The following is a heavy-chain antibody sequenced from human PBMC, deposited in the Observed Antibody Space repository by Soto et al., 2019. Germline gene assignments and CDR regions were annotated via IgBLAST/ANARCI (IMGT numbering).Heavy chain of an antibody. CDR2: IWYDGSNK. Sequence: PGGSLRLSCAASGFTFSSYGMHWVRQAPGKGLEWVAVIWYDGSNKYYADSVKGRFTISRDNSKNTLYLQMNSLRAEDTAVYYCARVELSLPGSLPFDYWGQGTLVTVSS. J-gene: IGHJ4*02. CDR3: ARVELSLPGSLPFDY. D-gene: IGHD1-26*01. V-gene: IGHV3-33*01. CDR1: GFTFSSYG.